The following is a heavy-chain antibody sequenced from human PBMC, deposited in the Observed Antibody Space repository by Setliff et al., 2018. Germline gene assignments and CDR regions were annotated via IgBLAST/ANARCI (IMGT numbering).Heavy chain of an antibody. Sequence: ASVKVSCKASGYTFTGHHLHWVRQAHGQGLEWMGWINPNSGGTNYAQKFQGRVTMTRDTSISTAYMELSRLRSADTAMYYCARDLIAVAATTAFDIWGQGTMVTVSS. V-gene: IGHV1-2*02. CDR1: GYTFTGHH. CDR2: INPNSGGT. CDR3: ARDLIAVAATTAFDI. D-gene: IGHD6-19*01. J-gene: IGHJ3*02.